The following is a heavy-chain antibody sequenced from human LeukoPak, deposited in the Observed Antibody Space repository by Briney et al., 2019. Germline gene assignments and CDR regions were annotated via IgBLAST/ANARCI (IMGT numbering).Heavy chain of an antibody. D-gene: IGHD2-21*02. J-gene: IGHJ4*02. V-gene: IGHV1-18*01. Sequence: ASVKVSCKASGYTFTSYGISWVRQAPGQGLEWMGWISAYNGNTNYAQKLQGRVTMTTDTSTSTAYMELRSLRSDDTAVYYCARVSHIVVVTATLGEYDYFDNWGQGTLVTVSS. CDR3: ARVSHIVVVTATLGEYDYFDN. CDR1: GYTFTSYG. CDR2: ISAYNGNT.